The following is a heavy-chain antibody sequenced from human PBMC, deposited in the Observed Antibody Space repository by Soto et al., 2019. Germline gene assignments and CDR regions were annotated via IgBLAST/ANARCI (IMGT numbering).Heavy chain of an antibody. Sequence: SVKVSCKASGGTFSTHAIIWVRQAPGHGLEWMGGIIPISGTTYYTQKFQGRVTITADEPTSTAFMELSSLKSEDTAVFYCARGYCSGGNCYSGMDVWGQGTMV. CDR1: GGTFSTHA. CDR2: IIPISGTT. D-gene: IGHD2-15*01. J-gene: IGHJ6*02. V-gene: IGHV1-69*13. CDR3: ARGYCSGGNCYSGMDV.